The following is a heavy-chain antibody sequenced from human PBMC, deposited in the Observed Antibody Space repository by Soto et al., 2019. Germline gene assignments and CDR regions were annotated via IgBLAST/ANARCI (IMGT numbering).Heavy chain of an antibody. D-gene: IGHD4-17*01. J-gene: IGHJ1*01. CDR3: ARAPPSTMTRPEYFQH. V-gene: IGHV4-30-4*01. CDR2: MYNSGST. CDR1: GGSISSGDYY. Sequence: QVQLQESGPGLVKPSQTLSLTCTVSGGSISSGDYYWSWIRQPPGKGLEWIGYMYNSGSTDYNPSLKSRVTISVDTSKTQFSLKLSSVTAADTAVYYCARAPPSTMTRPEYFQHWGQGTLVTVSS.